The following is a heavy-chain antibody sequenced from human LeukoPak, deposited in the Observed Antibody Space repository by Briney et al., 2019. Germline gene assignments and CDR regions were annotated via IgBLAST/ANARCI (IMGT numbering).Heavy chain of an antibody. CDR1: RGSISAFY. J-gene: IGHJ4*02. D-gene: IGHD6-19*01. CDR2: IFYSGNT. V-gene: IGHV4-59*01. Sequence: SETLSLTCTVSRGSISAFYWSWIRQPPGKGLEWIGYIFYSGNTAYNPSLKSRVTISLDTSTNQLSLNLTSVTAADTGLCYCARVRQAVYTTGWESLDYWGQGIMVTVSS. CDR3: ARVRQAVYTTGWESLDY.